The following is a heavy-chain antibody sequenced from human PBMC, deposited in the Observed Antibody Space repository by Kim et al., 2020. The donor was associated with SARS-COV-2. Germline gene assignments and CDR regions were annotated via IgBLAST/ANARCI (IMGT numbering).Heavy chain of an antibody. V-gene: IGHV6-1*01. CDR3: ARELVDIVVVPAASLFDY. D-gene: IGHD2-2*03. J-gene: IGHJ4*02. Sequence: KSRITINPDTSKNQFSLQLNSVTPEDTAVYYCARELVDIVVVPAASLFDYWGQGTLVTVSS.